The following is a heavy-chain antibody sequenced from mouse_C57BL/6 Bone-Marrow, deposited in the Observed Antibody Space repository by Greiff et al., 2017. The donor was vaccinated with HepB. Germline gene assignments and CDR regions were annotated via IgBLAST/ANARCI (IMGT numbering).Heavy chain of an antibody. CDR2: INPNNGGT. Sequence: EVQLQQSGPELVKPGASVKMSCKASGYTFTDYNMHWVKQSHGKSLEWIGYINPNNGGTSYNQKFKGKATLTVNKSSSTAYMEHRSLTSEDSAVYYCATLMVTGDYWGQGTTLTVSS. CDR1: GYTFTDYN. D-gene: IGHD2-2*01. CDR3: ATLMVTGDY. J-gene: IGHJ2*01. V-gene: IGHV1-22*01.